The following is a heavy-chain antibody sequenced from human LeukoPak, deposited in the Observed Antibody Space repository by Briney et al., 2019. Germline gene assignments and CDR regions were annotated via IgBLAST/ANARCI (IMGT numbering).Heavy chain of an antibody. Sequence: SETLSLTCTVSGYSISSGYYWGWIRQPPGKGLEWIGSIYHSGSTYYNPSLKSRVTISVDTSKNQFSLKLSSVTAADTAVYYCARGDSSSWYYFDYWGQGTLVTVSS. J-gene: IGHJ4*02. CDR1: GYSISSGYY. CDR3: ARGDSSSWYYFDY. V-gene: IGHV4-38-2*02. D-gene: IGHD6-13*01. CDR2: IYHSGST.